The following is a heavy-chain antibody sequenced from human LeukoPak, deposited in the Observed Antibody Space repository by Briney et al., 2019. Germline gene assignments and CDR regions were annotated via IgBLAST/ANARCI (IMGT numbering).Heavy chain of an antibody. V-gene: IGHV5-51*01. CDR1: GYSFTSYW. Sequence: GESLKISCKGSGYSFTSYWIAWVRQMPGKGLEWMGIIYPGDSDTRYSPSFQGLVTISADKSISTAYLQWISLKASDTAIYYCARSDQLKWFGNTRRPHYYGVDVWGRGTTVTVSS. D-gene: IGHD3-10*01. J-gene: IGHJ6*02. CDR3: ARSDQLKWFGNTRRPHYYGVDV. CDR2: IYPGDSDT.